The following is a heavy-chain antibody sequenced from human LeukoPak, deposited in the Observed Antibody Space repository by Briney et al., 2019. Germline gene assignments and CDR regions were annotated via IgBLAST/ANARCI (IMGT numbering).Heavy chain of an antibody. J-gene: IGHJ3*02. CDR3: ARDGYYYDSSGYYLVADDAFDI. V-gene: IGHV4-59*01. D-gene: IGHD3-22*01. CDR2: IYTSGST. Sequence: SETLSLTCTVSGGSISSYYWSWIRQPPGKGLEWIGYIYTSGSTNYNPSLKSRVTISVDTSKNQFSLKLSSVTAADTAVYYCARDGYYYDSSGYYLVADDAFDIWGQGTMVTVSS. CDR1: GGSISSYY.